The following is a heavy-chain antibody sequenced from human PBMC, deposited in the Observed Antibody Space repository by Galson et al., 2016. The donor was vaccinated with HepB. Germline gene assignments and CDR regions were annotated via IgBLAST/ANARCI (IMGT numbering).Heavy chain of an antibody. CDR1: GFSVYV. D-gene: IGHD3-3*01. J-gene: IGHJ6*02. V-gene: IGHV3-23*01. CDR3: AKDLHYEIARSSSDFWRGLARRQSAGDSDMDV. Sequence: SLRLSCAASGFSVYVMSWVRQAPGKGLEWVATFSGYDSSAFYADSVKGRFTIATDSSNTTLFFQMNSLRVDDTARYFCAKDLHYEIARSSSDFWRGLARRQSAGDSDMDVWGQGTTVIVSS. CDR2: FSGYDSSA.